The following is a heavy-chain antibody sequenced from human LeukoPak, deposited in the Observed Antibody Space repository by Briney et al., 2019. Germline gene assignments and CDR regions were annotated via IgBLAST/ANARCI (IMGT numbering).Heavy chain of an antibody. CDR1: GGSFSGYY. Sequence: SETLSLTCAVYGGSFSGYYWSWIRQPPGKGLEWSGEINHSGSTNYNPSLKSRVTISVDTSKNQFSLKLSSVTAADTAVYYCARVRRVTGSIFDYWGQGNLVTVSS. CDR3: ARVRRVTGSIFDY. CDR2: INHSGST. J-gene: IGHJ4*02. V-gene: IGHV4-34*01. D-gene: IGHD5-18*01.